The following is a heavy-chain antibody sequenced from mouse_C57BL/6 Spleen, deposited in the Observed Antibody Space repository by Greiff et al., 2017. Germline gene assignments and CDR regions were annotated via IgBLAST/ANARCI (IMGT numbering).Heavy chain of an antibody. V-gene: IGHV1-82*01. CDR3: ASPRSYDGYPSWFAY. Sequence: QVQLQQSGPELVKPGASVKISCKASGYAFSSSWMNWVKQRPGKGLEWIGRIYPGDGDTNYNGKFKGKATLTADKSSSTAYMQLSSLTSEDSAVYFCASPRSYDGYPSWFAYWGQGTLVTVSA. J-gene: IGHJ3*01. CDR2: IYPGDGDT. CDR1: GYAFSSSW. D-gene: IGHD2-3*01.